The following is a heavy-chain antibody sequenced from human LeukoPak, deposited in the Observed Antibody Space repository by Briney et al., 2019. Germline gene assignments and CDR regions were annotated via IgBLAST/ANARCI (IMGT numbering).Heavy chain of an antibody. J-gene: IGHJ3*02. CDR3: ARGATGTDAFDI. CDR1: GYTFTSYD. CDR2: MNPNSGNT. Sequence: ASVKVSCKASGYTFTSYDINWVRQATGQGLEWMGWMNPNSGNTGYAQKFQGRVTMTRDTSISTAYMELSSLRSEDTAVYYCARGATGTDAFDIWGQGTMVTVSS. D-gene: IGHD1-26*01. V-gene: IGHV1-8*01.